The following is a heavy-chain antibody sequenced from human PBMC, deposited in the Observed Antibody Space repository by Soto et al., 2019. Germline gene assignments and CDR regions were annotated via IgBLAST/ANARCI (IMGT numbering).Heavy chain of an antibody. D-gene: IGHD3-3*02. J-gene: IGHJ4*02. CDR1: GFTFSSYA. CDR2: ISYDGSNK. V-gene: IGHV3-30-3*01. Sequence: LRLSCAASGFTFSSYAMHWVRQAPGKGLEWVAVISYDGSNKYYADSVKGRFTISRDNSKNTLYLQMNSLRAEDTAVYYCARDRARFHFWSGYYDFDYWGQGTLVTVSS. CDR3: ARDRARFHFWSGYYDFDY.